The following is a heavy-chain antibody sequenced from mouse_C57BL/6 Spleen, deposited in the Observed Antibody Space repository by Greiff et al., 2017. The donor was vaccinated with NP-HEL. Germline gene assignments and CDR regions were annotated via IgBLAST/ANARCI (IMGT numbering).Heavy chain of an antibody. D-gene: IGHD2-1*01. CDR3: ARRGSRYGNPVDFFAY. V-gene: IGHV3-6*01. CDR2: ISYDGSN. Sequence: EVKLVESGPGLVKPSQSLSLTCSVTGYSITSGYYWNWIRQFPGNKLEWMGYISYDGSNNYNPSLKNRISITRDTSKNQFFLKLNSVTTEDTATYYCARRGSRYGNPVDFFAYWGQGTLVTVSA. J-gene: IGHJ3*01. CDR1: GYSITSGYY.